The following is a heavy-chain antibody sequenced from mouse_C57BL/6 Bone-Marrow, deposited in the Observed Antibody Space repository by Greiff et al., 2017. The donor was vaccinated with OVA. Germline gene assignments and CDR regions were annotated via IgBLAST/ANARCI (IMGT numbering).Heavy chain of an antibody. CDR3: ARDPH. V-gene: IGHV3-6*01. CDR1: GYSITSGYY. CDR2: ISYDGSN. J-gene: IGHJ3*01. Sequence: EVQLQESGPGLVKPSQSLSLTCSVTGYSITSGYYWNWIRQFPGNKLEWMGYISYDGSNNYNPSLKNRISITRDTSKNQFFLKLNSVTTEDTATYYCARDPHWGLGTLVTVSA.